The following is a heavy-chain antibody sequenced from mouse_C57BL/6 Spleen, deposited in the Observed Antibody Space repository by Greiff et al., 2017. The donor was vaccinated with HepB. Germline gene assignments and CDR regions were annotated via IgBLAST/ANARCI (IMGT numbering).Heavy chain of an antibody. CDR3: SPGDGSHGDYAMDY. Sequence: VQLQQSGAELVRPGASVKLSCTASGFNIKDDYMHWVKQRPEQGLEWIGWIDPENGDTEYASKFQGKATITADTSSNTAYLQLSSLTSEDTAVYYGSPGDGSHGDYAMDYWGQGTSVTVSS. CDR2: IDPENGDT. J-gene: IGHJ4*01. V-gene: IGHV14-4*01. D-gene: IGHD2-3*01. CDR1: GFNIKDDY.